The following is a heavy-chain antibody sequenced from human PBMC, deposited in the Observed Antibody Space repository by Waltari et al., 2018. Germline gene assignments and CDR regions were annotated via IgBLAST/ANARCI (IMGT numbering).Heavy chain of an antibody. CDR2: ISYDGSNK. Sequence: QVQLVESGGGVVQPGRSLRLSCAASGFTFSSYGMHWVRQAPGKGLEWVAVISYDGSNKYYAESVKGRFTISRDNSKNTLYLQMNSLRAEDTAVYYCAKLCMGATRPPDYWGQGTLVTVSS. CDR3: AKLCMGATRPPDY. V-gene: IGHV3-30*18. D-gene: IGHD1-26*01. CDR1: GFTFSSYG. J-gene: IGHJ4*02.